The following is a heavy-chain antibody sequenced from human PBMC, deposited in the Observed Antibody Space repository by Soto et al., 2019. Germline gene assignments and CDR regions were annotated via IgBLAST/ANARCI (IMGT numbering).Heavy chain of an antibody. CDR3: ARDATTLTMGHWFFDL. CDR2: TKNKPNSYTT. D-gene: IGHD4-17*01. V-gene: IGHV3-72*01. CDR1: GFTFSDHY. J-gene: IGHJ2*01. Sequence: EVQLVESGGGLVQPGGSLRLSCAASGFTFSDHYMDWVRQAPGKGLEWIGRTKNKPNSYTTEYAASVKGRFTVSRDDSKNSLYLQMNSLKTEDTAVYYCARDATTLTMGHWFFDLWGRGTLVTVSS.